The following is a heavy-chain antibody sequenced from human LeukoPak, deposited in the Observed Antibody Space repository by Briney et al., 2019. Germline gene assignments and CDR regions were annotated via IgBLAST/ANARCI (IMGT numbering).Heavy chain of an antibody. V-gene: IGHV4-59*12. CDR2: IYYSGST. CDR1: GGSISSYY. D-gene: IGHD6-13*01. J-gene: IGHJ4*02. Sequence: SETLSLTCTVSGGSISSYYWSWIRQPPGKGLEWIGYIYYSGSTNYNPSLKSRVTISVDTSKNQFSLKLSSVTAADTAVYYCARDLSAMYSSSWYYFDYWGQGTLVTVSS. CDR3: ARDLSAMYSSSWYYFDY.